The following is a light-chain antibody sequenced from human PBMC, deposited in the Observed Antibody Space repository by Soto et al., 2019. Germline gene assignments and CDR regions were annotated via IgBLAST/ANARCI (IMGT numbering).Light chain of an antibody. CDR1: QSVISS. Sequence: EIVVTQSPALLSVSPGERVTLSSRASQSVISSIAWYQQKLGQAPRLLIYGASTRSAGIPARFSGSGSGTEFFLTISSLQSEDFAIYYCQHYNNWLGTFGGGTKVEIK. CDR3: QHYNNWLGT. J-gene: IGKJ4*01. V-gene: IGKV3-15*01. CDR2: GAS.